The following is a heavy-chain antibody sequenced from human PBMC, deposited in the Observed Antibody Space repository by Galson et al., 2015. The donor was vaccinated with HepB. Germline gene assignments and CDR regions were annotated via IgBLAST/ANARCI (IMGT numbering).Heavy chain of an antibody. D-gene: IGHD5-12*01. CDR2: ISGSGGST. J-gene: IGHJ4*02. Sequence: SLRLSCAASGFTFSSYAMSWVRQAPGKGLEWVSAISGSGGSTYYADSVKGRFTISRDNSKNTLYLQMNSLRAEDTAVYYCARVLRGGYDQIFAYWGQGVLVTVSS. V-gene: IGHV3-23*01. CDR1: GFTFSSYA. CDR3: ARVLRGGYDQIFAY.